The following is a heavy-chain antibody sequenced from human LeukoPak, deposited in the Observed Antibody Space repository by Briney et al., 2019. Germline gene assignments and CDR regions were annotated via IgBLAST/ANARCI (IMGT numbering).Heavy chain of an antibody. CDR2: FSGNGEST. CDR1: GFTFSSYA. Sequence: GGSLRLSCAASGFTFSSYAMSWVRQAPGKGLEWVSVFSGNGESTDYADSVKGRFTISRDNSKNALYLQMNSLRAEDTAVYYCAKGNTMYTTYYFDYWGQGTLVTVSS. D-gene: IGHD3-10*02. V-gene: IGHV3-23*01. J-gene: IGHJ4*02. CDR3: AKGNTMYTTYYFDY.